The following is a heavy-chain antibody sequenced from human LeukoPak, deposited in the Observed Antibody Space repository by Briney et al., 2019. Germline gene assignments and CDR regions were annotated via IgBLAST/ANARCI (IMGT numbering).Heavy chain of an antibody. J-gene: IGHJ4*03. CDR2: IIPIFGTA. Sequence: SVKVSCKASGGTFSSYAISWVRQAPGQGLEWMGGIIPIFGTANYAQKFQGRVTITADESTSTAYMELNSLRSEDTAVYYCARGETYLDFWGCHTPKNNPYYFDLWGQGTPVTVSS. CDR3: ARGETYLDFWGCHTPKNNPYYFDL. V-gene: IGHV1-69*13. CDR1: GGTFSSYA. D-gene: IGHD3-3*01.